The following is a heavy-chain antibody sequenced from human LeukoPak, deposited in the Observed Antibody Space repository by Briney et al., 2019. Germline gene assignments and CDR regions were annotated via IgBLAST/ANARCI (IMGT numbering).Heavy chain of an antibody. Sequence: PSETLSLTCTVSGGSISSYYWSWIRQPPGKGLEWLGYIYYSGSTNYNPSLKSRVTISVDTSKNQFSLKLSSVTAADTAVYYCARVYNWNAPTNWFDPWGQGTLVTVSS. D-gene: IGHD1-20*01. CDR3: ARVYNWNAPTNWFDP. V-gene: IGHV4-59*01. CDR2: IYYSGST. CDR1: GGSISSYY. J-gene: IGHJ5*02.